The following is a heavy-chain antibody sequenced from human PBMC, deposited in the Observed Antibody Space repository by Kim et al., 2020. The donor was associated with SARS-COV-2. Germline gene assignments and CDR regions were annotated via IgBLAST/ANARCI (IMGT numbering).Heavy chain of an antibody. V-gene: IGHV3-7*01. J-gene: IGHJ3*01. CDR1: GFSIDTYW. CDR3: ARDPYTTAFDL. D-gene: IGHD1-1*01. Sequence: GGSLRLSCAASGFSIDTYWMFWVRQAPGKGPEWVASIKEDSNQKDYLDSIKGRFIISRDNARNAVFLQINRLRAEDTALYYCARDPYTTAFDLWRRGTRV. CDR2: IKEDSNQK.